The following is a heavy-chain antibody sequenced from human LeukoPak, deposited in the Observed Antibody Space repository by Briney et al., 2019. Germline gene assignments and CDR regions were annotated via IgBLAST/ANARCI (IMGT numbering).Heavy chain of an antibody. CDR3: SRDSHGDDAFDI. CDR2: TRSKTYSGTP. Sequence: GGSLRLSCTTSGFTFGDYGMSWFRQAPGKGLERVGFTRSKTYSGTPEYAASVKGRVTISRDDSKSIAYLQINSLKTEDTAVYYCSRDSHGDDAFDIWGQGTLVTVSS. J-gene: IGHJ3*02. CDR1: GFTFGDYG. V-gene: IGHV3-49*03. D-gene: IGHD2-21*02.